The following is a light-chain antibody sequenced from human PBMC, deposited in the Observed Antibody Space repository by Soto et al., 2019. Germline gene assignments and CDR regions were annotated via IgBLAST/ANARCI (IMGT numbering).Light chain of an antibody. V-gene: IGKV3-15*01. Sequence: EIVMTQSPATLSVSPGERATLSCRASQSVSNNLAWYQQKPGQAPRLLIQGASTRATGIPARFSGSGSGTEFTLTISSLQSEDFAVYYCQQYNNWPLTFGQGTKVEIK. J-gene: IGKJ1*01. CDR3: QQYNNWPLT. CDR2: GAS. CDR1: QSVSNN.